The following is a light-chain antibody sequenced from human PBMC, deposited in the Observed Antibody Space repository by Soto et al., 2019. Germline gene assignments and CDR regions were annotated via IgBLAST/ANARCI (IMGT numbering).Light chain of an antibody. Sequence: EIVLTQSPGSLSLSPGERATLSCRASQSVDSTFFAWYQKKPGQAPRLLIYGASKRATGIPYRFSGSGSGTDFTLTISRLEPEDFAVYYCQQYMSSVTFGQGTKVEIK. V-gene: IGKV3-20*01. J-gene: IGKJ1*01. CDR1: QSVDSTF. CDR2: GAS. CDR3: QQYMSSVT.